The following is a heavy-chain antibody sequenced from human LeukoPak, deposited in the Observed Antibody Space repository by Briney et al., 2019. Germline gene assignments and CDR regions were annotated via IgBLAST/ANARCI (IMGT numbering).Heavy chain of an antibody. CDR2: ISWNSGSI. V-gene: IGHV3-9*01. J-gene: IGHJ6*02. Sequence: GGSLRLTCAASGFTFSSYWMHWVRQAPGKGLEWVSGISWNSGSIGYADSVKGRFTISRDNAKNSLYLQMNSLRAEDTALYYCAKARIAAAGTGYYGMDVWGQGTTVTVSS. CDR1: GFTFSSYW. CDR3: AKARIAAAGTGYYGMDV. D-gene: IGHD6-13*01.